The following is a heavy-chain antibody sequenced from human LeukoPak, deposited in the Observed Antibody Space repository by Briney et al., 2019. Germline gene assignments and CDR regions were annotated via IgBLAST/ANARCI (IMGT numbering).Heavy chain of an antibody. J-gene: IGHJ6*02. CDR3: ARLSGPSGGPVSCFGLGV. Sequence: SETLSLTCSVSGGSMTNYYWSWIRQPPGKGLEWIGHIYYRGDTKYNPSLKSRVTISLDASKQQFSLRLTSVSAADTAAYYCARLSGPSGGPVSCFGLGVWGQGTTVAVSS. D-gene: IGHD2-15*01. CDR1: GGSMTNYY. V-gene: IGHV4-59*08. CDR2: IYYRGDT.